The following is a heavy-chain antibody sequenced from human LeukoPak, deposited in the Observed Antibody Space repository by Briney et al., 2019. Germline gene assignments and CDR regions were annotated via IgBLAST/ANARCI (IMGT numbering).Heavy chain of an antibody. D-gene: IGHD2-15*01. J-gene: IGHJ4*02. V-gene: IGHV4-30-4*08. CDR2: IYYSGST. CDR1: GDSISSGGYY. Sequence: SQTLSLTCTVSGDSISSGGYYWSWIRQHPGKGLEWIGYIYYSGSTYYNPPLKSRVTISVDTSKKQFSLKLSSVTATDTAVYYCASLYCSGGSCKGVAYWGQGTLVTVSS. CDR3: ASLYCSGGSCKGVAY.